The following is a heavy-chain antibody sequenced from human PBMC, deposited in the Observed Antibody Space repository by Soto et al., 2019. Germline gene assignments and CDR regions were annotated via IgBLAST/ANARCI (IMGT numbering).Heavy chain of an antibody. Sequence: GGSLRLSCAASGFTFSSYGMHWVRQAPGKGLEWVAVIWYDGSNTYYADSVKGRFTISRDNSKNTLYLQMNSLRAEDTAVYYCARAGCLVLSFGVVIMRYYYYMDVWGKGTTGTGSS. J-gene: IGHJ6*03. CDR3: ARAGCLVLSFGVVIMRYYYYMDV. CDR2: IWYDGSNT. V-gene: IGHV3-33*01. CDR1: GFTFSSYG. D-gene: IGHD3-3*01.